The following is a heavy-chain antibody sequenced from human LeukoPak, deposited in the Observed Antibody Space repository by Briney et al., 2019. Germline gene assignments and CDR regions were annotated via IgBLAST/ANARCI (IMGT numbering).Heavy chain of an antibody. D-gene: IGHD1-26*01. CDR3: AKDLEVGATDDY. V-gene: IGHV3-23*01. CDR2: ISGSGGST. Sequence: GGSLSLSCAASGLTFSSFAMSWVRRAPGKGLDWVSAISGSGGSTYYADSVKGRFTISRDNSKNTLYLQMDSLRAEDTAVYYCAKDLEVGATDDYWGQGTLVTVSS. J-gene: IGHJ4*02. CDR1: GLTFSSFA.